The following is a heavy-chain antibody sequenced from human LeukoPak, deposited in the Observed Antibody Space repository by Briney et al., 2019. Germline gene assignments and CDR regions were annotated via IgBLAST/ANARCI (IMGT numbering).Heavy chain of an antibody. CDR1: GGTFSSYA. Sequence: ASVKVSCKASGGTFSSYAISWVRQAPGQGLEWMGGIIPILGIANYAQKFQGRVTITADKSTSTAYMELSSLRSEDTAVYYCARDHVAGIYYYYGMDVWGQGTTVTVSS. V-gene: IGHV1-69*10. D-gene: IGHD6-19*01. CDR3: ARDHVAGIYYYYGMDV. J-gene: IGHJ6*02. CDR2: IIPILGIA.